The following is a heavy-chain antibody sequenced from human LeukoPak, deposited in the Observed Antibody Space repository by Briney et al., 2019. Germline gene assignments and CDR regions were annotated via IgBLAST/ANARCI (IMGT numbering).Heavy chain of an antibody. D-gene: IGHD5-12*01. CDR2: FDPESGKT. CDR1: GHTLAELS. CDR3: ATNTYNGYAIDS. Sequence: ASVKVSCKISGHTLAELSMHWVRQGPGKGLNWMGGFDPESGKTIYAEKFQGRVSMTEDTSTDTAYMELNSLSSEDTAIYYCATNTYNGYAIDSWGQGTLVTVSS. J-gene: IGHJ4*02. V-gene: IGHV1-24*01.